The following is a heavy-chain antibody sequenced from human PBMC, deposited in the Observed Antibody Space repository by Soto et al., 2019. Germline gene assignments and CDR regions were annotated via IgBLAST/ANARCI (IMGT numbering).Heavy chain of an antibody. CDR3: ARIVVPAAIGGHNWFDP. J-gene: IGHJ5*02. CDR1: GGSISSGGYY. Sequence: SETLSLTCTVSGGSISSGGYYLSWIRPHPGKGLEWIGYIYYSGSTYYNPSLKSRVTISVDTSKNQFSLKLSSVTAADTAVYYCARIVVPAAIGGHNWFDPWGQGTLVTVSS. V-gene: IGHV4-31*03. CDR2: IYYSGST. D-gene: IGHD2-2*02.